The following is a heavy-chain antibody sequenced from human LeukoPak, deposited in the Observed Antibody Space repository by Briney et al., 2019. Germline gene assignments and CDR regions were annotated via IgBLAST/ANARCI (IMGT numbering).Heavy chain of an antibody. CDR1: GGSISSYY. V-gene: IGHV4-59*01. CDR2: IYHTGNT. CDR3: ARGSVRGEFDP. Sequence: SETLSLTCTVSGGSISSYYWNWIRQPPGKRLEWIGYIYHTGNTNYNPSLKSRITLSIDTSKNQLSLNLSSVTAADTAVYYCARGSVRGEFDPWGQGTLVTVSS. D-gene: IGHD3-10*01. J-gene: IGHJ5*02.